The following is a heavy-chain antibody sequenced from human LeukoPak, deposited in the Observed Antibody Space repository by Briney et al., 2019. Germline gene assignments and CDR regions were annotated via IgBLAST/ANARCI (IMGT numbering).Heavy chain of an antibody. V-gene: IGHV3-30*02. D-gene: IGHD3-10*01. CDR3: SRDSSNPGSGSYYDDY. CDR2: IRYDGSNE. Sequence: PWGSLRLSCAASGFTFSSYGMHWVRQAPGKGLEWVSFIRYDGSNEYYADSVRGRFTISRDNSKNTLYLQMNSLRAEDTAVYYCSRDSSNPGSGSYYDDYWGQGTLVTVSS. CDR1: GFTFSSYG. J-gene: IGHJ4*02.